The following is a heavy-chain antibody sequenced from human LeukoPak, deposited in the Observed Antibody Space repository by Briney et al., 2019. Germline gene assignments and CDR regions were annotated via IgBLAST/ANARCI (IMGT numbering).Heavy chain of an antibody. J-gene: IGHJ6*03. CDR2: IYTSGST. Sequence: SETLSLTCTVSGGSIGSYYWSWIRQPAGKGLEWIGRIYTSGSTNYNPSLKSRVTMSVDTSKNQFSLKLSSVTAADTAVYYCARDGVEFLEWQNYYYYYMDVWGKGTTVTVSS. CDR1: GGSIGSYY. D-gene: IGHD3-3*02. CDR3: ARDGVEFLEWQNYYYYYMDV. V-gene: IGHV4-4*07.